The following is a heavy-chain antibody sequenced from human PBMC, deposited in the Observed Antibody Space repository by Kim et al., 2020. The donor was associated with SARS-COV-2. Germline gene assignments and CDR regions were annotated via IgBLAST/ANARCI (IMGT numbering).Heavy chain of an antibody. Sequence: GGSLRLSCAASGFTFDDYAMHWVRQAPGKGLEWVSLISGDGGSTYYADSVKGRFTISRDNSKNSLYLQMNSLRTEDTALYYCAKFPSPDYYDSSGYAPPGYWGQGTLVTVSS. CDR1: GFTFDDYA. CDR2: ISGDGGST. V-gene: IGHV3-43*02. J-gene: IGHJ4*02. D-gene: IGHD3-22*01. CDR3: AKFPSPDYYDSSGYAPPGY.